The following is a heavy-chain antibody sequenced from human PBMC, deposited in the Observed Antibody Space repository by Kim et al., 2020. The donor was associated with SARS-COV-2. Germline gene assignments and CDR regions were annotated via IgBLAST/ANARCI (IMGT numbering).Heavy chain of an antibody. J-gene: IGHJ5*02. D-gene: IGHD6-19*01. CDR3: ARGGITSSDLNWSDP. CDR1: GGSISSFY. CDR2: INYSGST. V-gene: IGHV4-59*13. Sequence: SETLSLTCTVSGGSISSFYWSWIRQPPGKGLEWIGYINYSGSTYYNPSLKSRVTISVDTSKNQFSLKLNSVTAADTAVYYYARGGITSSDLNWSDPCGQG.